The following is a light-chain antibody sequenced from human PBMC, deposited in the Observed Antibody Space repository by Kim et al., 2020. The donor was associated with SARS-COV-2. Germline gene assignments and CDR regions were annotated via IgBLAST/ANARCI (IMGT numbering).Light chain of an antibody. CDR3: NSRDSSGNHYV. Sequence: ALGQTVRITRQGDSIRSDYANWYQQKQGQAPVLVIYGKNNRPSGIPDRFAGSSSGNTASLTITGAQAEDEADYYCNSRDSSGNHYVFGTGTKVTVL. V-gene: IGLV3-19*01. CDR2: GKN. CDR1: SIRSDY. J-gene: IGLJ1*01.